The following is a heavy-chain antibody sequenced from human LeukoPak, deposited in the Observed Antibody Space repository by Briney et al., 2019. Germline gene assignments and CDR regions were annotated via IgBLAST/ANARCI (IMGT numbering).Heavy chain of an antibody. J-gene: IGHJ6*03. Sequence: GGSLRLSCAASGFIFSSYAMTWVRQAPGKGLEWVSVISGSGGSTYYADSVKGRFSISRDNSKNTLYLQMNSLRAEDTAVYYCARDIDFATTAEQLPGYYMDVWGKGTTVTVSS. CDR2: ISGSGGST. D-gene: IGHD4-11*01. V-gene: IGHV3-23*01. CDR3: ARDIDFATTAEQLPGYYMDV. CDR1: GFIFSSYA.